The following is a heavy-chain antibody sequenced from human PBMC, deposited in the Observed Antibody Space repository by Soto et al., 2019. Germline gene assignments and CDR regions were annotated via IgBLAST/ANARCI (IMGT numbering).Heavy chain of an antibody. CDR2: INHSGST. D-gene: IGHD3-10*01. V-gene: IGHV4-34*01. Sequence: QVQLQQWGAGLLKPSETLSLTCAVYGGSFSGYYWSWIRQRPGKGLEWIGEINHSGSTNYNPSLKSRVTISVDTSKTQFSLKLSSVTAADTAVYYCHYGSGSYSAFDYWGQGTLVTVSS. CDR1: GGSFSGYY. J-gene: IGHJ4*02. CDR3: HYGSGSYSAFDY.